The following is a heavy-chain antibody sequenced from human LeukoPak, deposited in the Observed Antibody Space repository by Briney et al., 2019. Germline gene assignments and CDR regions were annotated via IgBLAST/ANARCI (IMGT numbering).Heavy chain of an antibody. CDR1: GFTFSNYA. J-gene: IGHJ4*01. CDR3: ARDLYAWEPRHFDY. V-gene: IGHV3-30-3*01. CDR2: ISHDGSNK. Sequence: GGSLRLSCAASGFTFSNYAIHWVRQAPGKGLEWVAVISHDGSNKYYADSVKGRFTISRDNSKNTLFLQMNSLRAEDTAVVYCARDLYAWEPRHFDYLGQGTLVTRSS. D-gene: IGHD1-26*01.